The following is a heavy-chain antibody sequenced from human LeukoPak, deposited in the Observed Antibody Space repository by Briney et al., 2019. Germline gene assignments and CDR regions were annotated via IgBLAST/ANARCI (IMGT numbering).Heavy chain of an antibody. CDR3: ARVTYGSGTYGAFDY. CDR2: ISGSGDNT. Sequence: GGSLRLSCAASGFTVSSNYTSWVRQAPGKGLEWVSPISGSGDNTYYADSVKGRFTISRDNSKNTLYLQMNSLRAEDTAVYYCARVTYGSGTYGAFDYWGQGTLVTVSS. V-gene: IGHV3-23*01. D-gene: IGHD3-10*01. J-gene: IGHJ4*02. CDR1: GFTVSSNY.